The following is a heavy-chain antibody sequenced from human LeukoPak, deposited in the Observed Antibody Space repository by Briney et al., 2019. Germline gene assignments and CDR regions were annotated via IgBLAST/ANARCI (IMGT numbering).Heavy chain of an antibody. CDR3: ARVPYYYDSSGYYPDY. CDR2: IYYSGST. D-gene: IGHD3-22*01. J-gene: IGHJ4*02. V-gene: IGHV4-39*07. Sequence: SETLSLTCTVSGGSISSSSYYWGWIRQPPGKGLEWIGSIYYSGSTYYNPSLKSRVTISVDTSKNQFSLKLSSVTAADTAVYYCARVPYYYDSSGYYPDYWGQGTLVTVSS. CDR1: GGSISSSSYY.